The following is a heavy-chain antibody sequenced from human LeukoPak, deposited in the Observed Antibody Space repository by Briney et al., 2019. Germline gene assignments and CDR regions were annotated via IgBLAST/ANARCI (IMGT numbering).Heavy chain of an antibody. CDR1: GYTFNSYD. J-gene: IGHJ4*02. CDR3: ARGRIDCSSTSCYTY. V-gene: IGHV1-8*01. Sequence: ASVKVSCKASGYTFNSYDINWVRQATGQGLEWMGRMNPNSGNTGYAQKFQGRVTMTRNTSISTAYMELSSLRSEDTAVYYCARGRIDCSSTSCYTYWGQGTLVTVSS. CDR2: MNPNSGNT. D-gene: IGHD2-2*02.